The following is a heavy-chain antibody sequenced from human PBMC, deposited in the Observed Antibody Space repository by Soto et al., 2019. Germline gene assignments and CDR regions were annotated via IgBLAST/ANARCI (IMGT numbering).Heavy chain of an antibody. CDR3: ARDFSMVVVATRY. J-gene: IGHJ4*02. CDR1: GFTFTSSA. Sequence: SVKVSCKSSGFTFTSSAVQWVRQARGQRLEWIGWIVAGIGNTNYAQKFQGRVTITRDISTSTAYMELSSLRSEDTAVYYCARDFSMVVVATRYWGQGTLVTVSS. V-gene: IGHV1-58*01. CDR2: IVAGIGNT. D-gene: IGHD3-22*01.